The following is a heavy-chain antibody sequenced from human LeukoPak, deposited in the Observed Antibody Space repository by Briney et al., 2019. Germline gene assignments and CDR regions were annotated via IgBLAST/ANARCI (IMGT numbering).Heavy chain of an antibody. V-gene: IGHV4-59*01. D-gene: IGHD5-18*01. CDR1: GASIRSYF. Sequence: PSETLSLTCIVSGASIRSYFWSWIRQPPGKGLEWIGYMYYSGSSDYNPSLKSRVTISIDTSKNQFSLRLSSVTAADTAVYYCARAMDTGDKYYYYYGMDVWGQGTTVTVSS. J-gene: IGHJ6*02. CDR2: MYYSGSS. CDR3: ARAMDTGDKYYYYYGMDV.